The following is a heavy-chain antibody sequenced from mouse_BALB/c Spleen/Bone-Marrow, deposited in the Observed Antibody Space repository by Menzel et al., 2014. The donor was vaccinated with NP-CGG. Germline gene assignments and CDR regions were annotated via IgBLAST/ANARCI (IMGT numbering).Heavy chain of an antibody. D-gene: IGHD2-3*01. CDR3: ARGDGYFPYWYFDV. CDR1: GYSITGGYY. Sequence: EVQLVESGPGLVKPSQSLSLTCSVTGYSITGGYYWNWIRQFPGNKLQWMGYIRYDGNNNYNPSLKDRISITRDTSKNQFFLKLNSVTTDDTATYYCARGDGYFPYWYFDVWGRRDHGHRLL. J-gene: IGHJ1*01. V-gene: IGHV3-6*02. CDR2: IRYDGNN.